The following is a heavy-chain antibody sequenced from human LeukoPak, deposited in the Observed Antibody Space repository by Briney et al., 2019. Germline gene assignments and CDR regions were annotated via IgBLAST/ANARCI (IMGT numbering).Heavy chain of an antibody. V-gene: IGHV4-39*01. J-gene: IGHJ4*02. D-gene: IGHD2-2*01. Sequence: SETLSLTCTVSGGSISSRSYYWGWIRQPPGKGLEWIGSIFYSGTTYYNPSLKSRVTISADTSKNQFSLRLSSVTAADTAVYYCASENCSGTSCSSFDYWGQGTLVTVSS. CDR1: GGSISSRSYY. CDR3: ASENCSGTSCSSFDY. CDR2: IFYSGTT.